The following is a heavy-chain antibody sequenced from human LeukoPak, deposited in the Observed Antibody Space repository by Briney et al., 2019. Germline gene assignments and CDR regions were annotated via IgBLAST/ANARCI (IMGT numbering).Heavy chain of an antibody. D-gene: IGHD2-2*02. Sequence: SGGSLRLSCAASGFTFSSYSMNWVRQAPGKGLEWVSSISSSSSYIYYADSVEGRFTISRDNAKNSLYLQMNSLRAEDTAVYFCARDGTYCSSTSCYIAYWGQGTLVTVSS. CDR1: GFTFSSYS. J-gene: IGHJ4*02. CDR2: ISSSSSYI. V-gene: IGHV3-21*01. CDR3: ARDGTYCSSTSCYIAY.